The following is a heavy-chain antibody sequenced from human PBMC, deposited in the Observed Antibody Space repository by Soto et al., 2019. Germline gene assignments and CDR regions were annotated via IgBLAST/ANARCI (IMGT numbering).Heavy chain of an antibody. CDR3: ARAESSGYYLDY. D-gene: IGHD3-22*01. CDR2: ISAYNGNT. CDR1: GYTFTSYG. J-gene: IGHJ4*02. Sequence: VSVKVSCKASGYTFTSYGISWVRQATGQGLEWMGWISAYNGNTNYAQKLQGRVTMTTDTSTSTAYMDLRSLRSDDTAVYSWARAESSGYYLDYWGQGPLVTVSS. V-gene: IGHV1-18*01.